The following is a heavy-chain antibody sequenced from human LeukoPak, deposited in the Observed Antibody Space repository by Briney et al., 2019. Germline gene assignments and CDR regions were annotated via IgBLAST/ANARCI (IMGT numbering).Heavy chain of an antibody. J-gene: IGHJ4*02. V-gene: IGHV3-23*01. Sequence: TGGSLRFSCAASGFTFSDYAMNWVRQAPGKGLEWVSVIRGSGDTTYYADFVKGRFTISRDNSKNTLYLQMNSLRAGDTAVYYCAKGYYASGSSLSAFDCWGQGTLVTVSS. CDR1: GFTFSDYA. CDR2: IRGSGDTT. D-gene: IGHD3-10*01. CDR3: AKGYYASGSSLSAFDC.